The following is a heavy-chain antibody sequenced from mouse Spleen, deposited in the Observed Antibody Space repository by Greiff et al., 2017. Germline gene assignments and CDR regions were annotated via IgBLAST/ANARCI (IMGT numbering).Heavy chain of an antibody. CDR1: GYTFTDYE. D-gene: IGHD2-10*02. CDR2: IDPETGGT. CDR3: TRRGYGNSFDY. V-gene: IGHV1-15*01. Sequence: VQLQQSGAELVRPGASVTLSCKASGYTFTDYEMHWVKQTPVHGLEWIGAIDPETGGTAYNQKFKGKAILTADKSSSTAYMELRSLTSEDSAVYYCTRRGYGNSFDYWGQGTTLTVSS. J-gene: IGHJ2*01.